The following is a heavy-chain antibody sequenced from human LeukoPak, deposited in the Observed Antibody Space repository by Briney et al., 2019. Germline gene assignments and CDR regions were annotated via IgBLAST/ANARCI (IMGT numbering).Heavy chain of an antibody. J-gene: IGHJ4*02. CDR3: AKSLWQQLIQRTTLDN. CDR2: ISGSGGSA. CDR1: GFTFSSYA. D-gene: IGHD6-13*01. Sequence: GGSLRLSCAASGFTFSSYAMSWVRQAPGKGLECVSAISGSGGSAYYADSVKGRFTISRDNSKNTLYLQMNSLRAEDTAVYCCAKSLWQQLIQRTTLDNWGQGTLVTVSS. V-gene: IGHV3-23*01.